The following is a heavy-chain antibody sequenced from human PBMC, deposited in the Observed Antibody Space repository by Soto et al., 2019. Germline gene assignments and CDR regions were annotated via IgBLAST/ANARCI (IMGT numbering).Heavy chain of an antibody. Sequence: ASVKFSCKASGYTFTSYAMHWVRQAPGQRLEWMSPFTGKADYAQHFQGIVTMTADTSTNTAFMELRSLRSDDTAVYYCARDPRYYGSGYYYSDSWGQGTLVTVSS. CDR2: SPFTGKA. CDR1: GYTFTSYA. D-gene: IGHD3-10*01. V-gene: IGHV1-18*01. CDR3: ARDPRYYGSGYYYSDS. J-gene: IGHJ4*02.